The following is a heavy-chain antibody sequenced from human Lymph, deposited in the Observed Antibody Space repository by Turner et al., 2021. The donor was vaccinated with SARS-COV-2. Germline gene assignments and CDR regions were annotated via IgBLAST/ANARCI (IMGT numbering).Heavy chain of an antibody. CDR2: IYSGGST. V-gene: IGHV3-53*02. Sequence: EVQLVETGGGLIQPGGSLRRSCAASGLTVSSNYMTWVRQAPGKGLEWVSVIYSGGSTFYADSVKGRFTISRDNSKNTLYLQMNSLRAEDTAVYYCARDLVVYGMDVWGQGTTVTVSS. CDR1: GLTVSSNY. D-gene: IGHD3-10*01. CDR3: ARDLVVYGMDV. J-gene: IGHJ6*02.